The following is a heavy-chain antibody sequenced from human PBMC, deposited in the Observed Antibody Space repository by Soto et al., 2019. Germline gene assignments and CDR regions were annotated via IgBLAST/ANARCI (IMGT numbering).Heavy chain of an antibody. J-gene: IGHJ6*03. V-gene: IGHV1-46*03. CDR3: ARDLGAAPDKNYYYYMDV. CDR1: GYTFTSYH. D-gene: IGHD2-15*01. Sequence: ASVKVSCKASGYTFTSYHMHWVRQAPGQGLEWMGIINPSGGSTSYAQKFQGRVTMTRDTSTSTVYMELSSLRSEDTAVYYCARDLGAAPDKNYYYYMDVWGKGTTVTVSS. CDR2: INPSGGST.